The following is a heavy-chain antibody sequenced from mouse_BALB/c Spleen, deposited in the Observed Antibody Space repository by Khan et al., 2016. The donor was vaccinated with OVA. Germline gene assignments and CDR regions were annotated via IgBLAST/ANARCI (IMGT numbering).Heavy chain of an antibody. V-gene: IGHV5-6*01. D-gene: IGHD1-1*01. J-gene: IGHJ3*01. CDR2: ISSGGSYT. CDR1: GFTFSTYG. Sequence: EVELVESGGDLVKPGGSLKLSCAASGFTFSTYGMSWVRQIPDKRLEWVATISSGGSYTYYPDSVKGQFTISRDNAKNTLYLQMSSLKSEDTAMYYCARLAYYYDSEGFAYWGQGTLVTVSA. CDR3: ARLAYYYDSEGFAY.